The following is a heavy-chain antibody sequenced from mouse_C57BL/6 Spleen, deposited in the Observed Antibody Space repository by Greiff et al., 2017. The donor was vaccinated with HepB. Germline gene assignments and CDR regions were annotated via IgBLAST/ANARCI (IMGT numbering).Heavy chain of an antibody. V-gene: IGHV1-4*01. Sequence: QVQLQQSGAELARPGASVKMSCKASGYTFTSYTMHWVKQRPGQGLEWIGYINPSSGYTKYNQKFKDKATLTADKSSSTAYMRLSSLTSEDSAVYYCARPGTASMDYWGQGTSVTVSS. CDR3: ARPGTASMDY. CDR2: INPSSGYT. D-gene: IGHD1-2*01. CDR1: GYTFTSYT. J-gene: IGHJ4*01.